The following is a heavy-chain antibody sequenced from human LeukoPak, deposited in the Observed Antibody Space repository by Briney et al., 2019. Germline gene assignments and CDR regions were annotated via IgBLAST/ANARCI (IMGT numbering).Heavy chain of an antibody. CDR3: ASIAVAGTKDPLDY. CDR1: GYTFTSYY. CDR2: INPSGGST. J-gene: IGHJ4*02. Sequence: ASVKVSCKASGYTFTSYYMHWVRQAPGQGLEWMGIINPSGGSTSYAQKFQGRVTMTRGMSTSTVYMELSSLRSEDTAVYYCASIAVAGTKDPLDYWGQGTLVTVSS. D-gene: IGHD6-19*01. V-gene: IGHV1-46*01.